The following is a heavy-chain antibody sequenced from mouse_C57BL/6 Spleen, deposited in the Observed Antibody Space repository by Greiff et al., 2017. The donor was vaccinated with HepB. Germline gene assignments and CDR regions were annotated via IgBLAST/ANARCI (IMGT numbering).Heavy chain of an antibody. CDR3: ARETALATFYAMDY. D-gene: IGHD3-2*01. CDR1: GYAFSSSW. J-gene: IGHJ4*01. V-gene: IGHV1-82*01. Sequence: QVQLQQSGPELVKPGASVKISCKASGYAFSSSWMNWVKQRPGKGLEWIGRIYPGDGDTNYNGKFKGKATLTADKSSSTAYMQLSSLTSEDSAVYFCARETALATFYAMDYWGQGTSVTVSS. CDR2: IYPGDGDT.